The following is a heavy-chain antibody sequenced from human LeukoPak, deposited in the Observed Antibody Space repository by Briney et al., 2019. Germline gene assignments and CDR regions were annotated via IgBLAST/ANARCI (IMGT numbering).Heavy chain of an antibody. CDR1: GFTFRSFA. V-gene: IGHV3-30*04. Sequence: GGSLGLSWAAPGFTFRSFAMHWVRQAPGKGLEGVAVISYDGSNKNYADSVKGRFTISRDNSKNTLYLQMNSLRAEDTAVYYCARDAYYYGSGSYLGTFDYWGQGTLVTVSS. J-gene: IGHJ4*02. CDR2: ISYDGSNK. CDR3: ARDAYYYGSGSYLGTFDY. D-gene: IGHD3-10*01.